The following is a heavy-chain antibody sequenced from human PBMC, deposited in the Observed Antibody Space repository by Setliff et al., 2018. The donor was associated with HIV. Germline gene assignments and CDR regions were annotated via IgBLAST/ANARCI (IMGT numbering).Heavy chain of an antibody. V-gene: IGHV3-15*01. CDR1: GFTFSKAW. Sequence: PSETLSLSCAAAGFTFSKAWMSWFRQTPGKGLEWVGRIKSRTVTETTDVAAPVKGRFTISRDDSQNMVYLQMNSLTADDTAVYYCARDSGTTMGASGPGYWGQGTLVTVSS. CDR3: ARDSGTTMGASGPGY. J-gene: IGHJ4*02. CDR2: IKSRTVTETT. D-gene: IGHD1-26*01.